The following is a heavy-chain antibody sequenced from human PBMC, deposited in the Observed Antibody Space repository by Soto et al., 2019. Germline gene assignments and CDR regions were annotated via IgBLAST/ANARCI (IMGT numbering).Heavy chain of an antibody. CDR2: IDHSGST. CDR1: GGSISSANW. Sequence: QVQLQESGPGLVKPSGTLSLTCGVSGGSISSANWWNWVRQPPGKGLEWMGEIDHSGSTNCNPSRKRRVTISVDKSKNQFSLTLSSGTAADTAVYYCASVPTVWGPGTLVTVSS. D-gene: IGHD4-17*01. J-gene: IGHJ4*02. CDR3: ASVPTV. V-gene: IGHV4-4*02.